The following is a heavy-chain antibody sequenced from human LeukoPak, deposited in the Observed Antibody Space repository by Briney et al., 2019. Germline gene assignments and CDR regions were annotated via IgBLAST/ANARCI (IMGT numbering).Heavy chain of an antibody. Sequence: NAGGSLRVSCAASGFTFSFYSMNWVLQAPGKGLQWVSSISSSSDYIYYANSMKGRFTISRDNAKNSLYLQMNSLRAEDTAVYYCARESPGTTVFDYWGQGTLVTVSS. CDR3: ARESPGTTVFDY. CDR2: ISSSSDYI. D-gene: IGHD1-1*01. J-gene: IGHJ4*02. V-gene: IGHV3-21*01. CDR1: GFTFSFYS.